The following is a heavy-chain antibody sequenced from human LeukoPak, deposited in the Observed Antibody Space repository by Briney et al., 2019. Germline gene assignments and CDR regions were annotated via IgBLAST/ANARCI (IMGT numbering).Heavy chain of an antibody. CDR3: AKDPTLAYYDSSGYPVRYFDY. Sequence: GGSLRLSCAASEFTFSIYWMSWVRQAPGKGLEWVANINQDGSDQYYVDSVKGRFTISRDNAKNSLYLQMNSLRAEDTAVYYCAKDPTLAYYDSSGYPVRYFDYWGQGTLVTVSS. CDR1: EFTFSIYW. CDR2: INQDGSDQ. J-gene: IGHJ4*02. V-gene: IGHV3-7*03. D-gene: IGHD3-22*01.